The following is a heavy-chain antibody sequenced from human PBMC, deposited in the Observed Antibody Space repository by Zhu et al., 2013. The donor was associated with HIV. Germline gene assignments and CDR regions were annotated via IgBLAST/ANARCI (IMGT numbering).Heavy chain of an antibody. CDR2: INPNSGGT. V-gene: IGHV1-2*02. CDR1: GYTFTGHY. J-gene: IGHJ6*03. CDR3: ATYSSSFGRERYYYYYYMDV. Sequence: QVQLVQSGAEVKKPGASVKVSCKASGYTFTGHYIHWVRQAPGQGLEWMGWINPNSGGTNYAQKFQGRVTMTRDTSISTAYMELSRLRSDDTAVYYCATYSSSFGRERYYYYYYMDVWGKGTTVTVSS. D-gene: IGHD6-6*01.